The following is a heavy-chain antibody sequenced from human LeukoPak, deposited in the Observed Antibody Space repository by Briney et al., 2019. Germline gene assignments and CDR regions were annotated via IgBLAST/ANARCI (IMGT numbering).Heavy chain of an antibody. CDR2: IRSKAYGGTT. Sequence: GGSLRLSCAASGITFSSYAMSWFRQAPGKGLEWVGFIRSKAYGGTTEYAASVKGRFTISRDDSKSIAYLQMNSLKTEDTAVYYCTRGDIVVVPAATTDGPSVSFDIWGQGTMVTVSS. V-gene: IGHV3-49*03. J-gene: IGHJ3*02. D-gene: IGHD2-2*01. CDR1: GITFSSYA. CDR3: TRGDIVVVPAATTDGPSVSFDI.